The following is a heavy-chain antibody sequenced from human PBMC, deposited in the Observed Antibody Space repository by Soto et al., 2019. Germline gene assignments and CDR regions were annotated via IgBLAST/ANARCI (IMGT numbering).Heavy chain of an antibody. V-gene: IGHV1-46*01. D-gene: IGHD2-15*01. CDR1: GYTFTSYY. CDR2: INPSGGST. CDR3: ARVNVVVAAMESFDY. J-gene: IGHJ4*02. Sequence: QVQLVQSGAEVKKPGASVKVSCKASGYTFTSYYMHWVRQAPGQGLEWMGIINPSGGSTSYAQKFKGRVTMTRDTSTSTVYMELSSLRSEDTAVYYCARVNVVVAAMESFDYWGQGTLVTVSS.